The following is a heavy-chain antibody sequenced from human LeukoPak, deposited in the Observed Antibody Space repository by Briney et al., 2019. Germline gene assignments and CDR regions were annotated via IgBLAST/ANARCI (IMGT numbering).Heavy chain of an antibody. J-gene: IGHJ6*02. CDR1: GFTFSSYA. V-gene: IGHV3-30*04. Sequence: GGSLRPSCAASGFTFSSYAMHWVRQAPGKRLEWVAVISYDGSNKYYADSVKGRFTISRDNSKNTLYLQMNSLRAEDTAVYYCARSRLPYYYYGMDVWGQGTTVTVSS. CDR3: ARSRLPYYYYGMDV. CDR2: ISYDGSNK. D-gene: IGHD2-15*01.